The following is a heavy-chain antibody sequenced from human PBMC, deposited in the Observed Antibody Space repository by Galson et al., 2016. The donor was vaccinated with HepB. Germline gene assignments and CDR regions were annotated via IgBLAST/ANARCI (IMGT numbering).Heavy chain of an antibody. CDR2: IKSKIDDETT. J-gene: IGHJ4*02. CDR1: GFTFSTAW. CDR3: ARGSSWYFRLCDY. Sequence: SLRLSCAASGFTFSTAWMNWVRQAPGKGLEWVGRIKSKIDDETTDYAAPVKGRFTISRDHAKNSLYLQMNSLRAEDTAVYYCARGSSWYFRLCDYWGQGTLVTVSS. V-gene: IGHV3-15*07. D-gene: IGHD6-13*01.